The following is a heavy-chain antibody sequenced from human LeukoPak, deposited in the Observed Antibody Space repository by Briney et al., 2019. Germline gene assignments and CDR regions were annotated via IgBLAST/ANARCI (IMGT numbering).Heavy chain of an antibody. CDR2: ISYDGSNK. J-gene: IGHJ4*02. Sequence: PGVSLRLSCAASGFTFSSYAMHWVRQAPGKGLEWVAVISYDGSNKYYADSVKGRFTISRDNSKNTLYLQMNSLRAEDTAVYYCARERLNSGWYDYWGQGTLVTVSS. D-gene: IGHD6-19*01. CDR3: ARERLNSGWYDY. V-gene: IGHV3-30*04. CDR1: GFTFSSYA.